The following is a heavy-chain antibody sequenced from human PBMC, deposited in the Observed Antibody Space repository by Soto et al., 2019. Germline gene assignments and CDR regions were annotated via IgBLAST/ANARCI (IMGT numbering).Heavy chain of an antibody. CDR3: ARHSPGRYYYYYMDV. CDR1: GGSISSSSYY. J-gene: IGHJ6*03. Sequence: QLQLQESGPGLVKPSETLSLTCTVSGGSISSSSYYWGWIRQPPGKGLEWIGSLYYSGSTYYNPSLKSRVTRSGDTSRNQFSLKLSSVPPADTAVYYCARHSPGRYYYYYMDVWGKGTTVTVSS. V-gene: IGHV4-39*01. D-gene: IGHD7-27*01. CDR2: LYYSGST.